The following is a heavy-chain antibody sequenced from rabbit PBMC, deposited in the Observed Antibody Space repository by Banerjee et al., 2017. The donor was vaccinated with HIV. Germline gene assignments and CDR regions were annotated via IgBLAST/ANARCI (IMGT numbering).Heavy chain of an antibody. Sequence: QSLEESGGDLVKPGASLTLTCKASGIDFSGYYYLCWVRQAPGKGLEWIACVYTGSSGSTDYASWAKGRFTISKTSWTTVTLQMTSLTAADTATYFCARDLTGVIGWNFNLWGPGTL. V-gene: IGHV1S40*01. CDR2: VYTGSSGST. CDR1: GIDFSGYYY. CDR3: ARDLTGVIGWNFNL. D-gene: IGHD1-1*01. J-gene: IGHJ4*01.